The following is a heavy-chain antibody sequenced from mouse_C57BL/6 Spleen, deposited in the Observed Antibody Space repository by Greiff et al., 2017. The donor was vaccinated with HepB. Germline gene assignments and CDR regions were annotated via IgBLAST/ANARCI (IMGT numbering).Heavy chain of an antibody. J-gene: IGHJ2*01. CDR2: IHPNSGST. CDR3: ARSGDYDQCYFDY. Sequence: QVQLQQPGAELVKPGASVKLSCKASGYTFTSYWMHWVKQRPGQGLEWIGMIHPNSGSTNYNEKFKSKATLTVDKSSSTAYMQLSSLTSEDSAVYYCARSGDYDQCYFDYWGKGTTVTVSS. D-gene: IGHD2-4*01. V-gene: IGHV1-64*01. CDR1: GYTFTSYW.